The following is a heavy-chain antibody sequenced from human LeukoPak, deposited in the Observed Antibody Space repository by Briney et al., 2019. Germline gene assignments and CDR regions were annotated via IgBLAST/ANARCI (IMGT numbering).Heavy chain of an antibody. Sequence: SETLSLTCTVSGGSISSYYWSWIRQPPGKGLEWIGYIYYSVSTNYNPSLKSRVTISVDTSKNQFSLKLSSVTAADTAVYYCARLVIVGSAADAFDIWGQGTMVTVSS. CDR3: ARLVIVGSAADAFDI. J-gene: IGHJ3*02. V-gene: IGHV4-59*08. D-gene: IGHD5-12*01. CDR2: IYYSVST. CDR1: GGSISSYY.